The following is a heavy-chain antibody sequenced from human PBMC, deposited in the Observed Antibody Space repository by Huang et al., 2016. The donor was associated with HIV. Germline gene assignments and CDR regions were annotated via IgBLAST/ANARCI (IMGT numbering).Heavy chain of an antibody. CDR2: VYQSGST. CDR3: ASQHIGAAATWF. Sequence: QLQLQESGPGQVKPSETLSLTCPVSGDFISSTNYYWGWIRQSPGKGREWVGRVYQSGSTNYNPSLKSRVTLSVDTSRNQFSLRLNSVTAADTAVYYCASQHIGAAATWFWGRGTQVAVSS. J-gene: IGHJ4*02. CDR1: GDFISSTNYY. D-gene: IGHD6-13*01. V-gene: IGHV4-39*01.